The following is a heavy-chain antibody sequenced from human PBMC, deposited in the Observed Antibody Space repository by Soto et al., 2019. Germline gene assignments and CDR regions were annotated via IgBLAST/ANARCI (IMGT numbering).Heavy chain of an antibody. Sequence: GGSLRLSCAASGFTFSSYAMSWVRQAPGKGLEWVSAISGSGGSTYYADSVKGRFTISRDNSKNTLYLQMNSLRAEDTAVYYCAKEIVLMVYATYNWFDPWGQGTLVTSPQ. CDR1: GFTFSSYA. D-gene: IGHD2-8*01. CDR3: AKEIVLMVYATYNWFDP. J-gene: IGHJ5*02. CDR2: ISGSGGST. V-gene: IGHV3-23*01.